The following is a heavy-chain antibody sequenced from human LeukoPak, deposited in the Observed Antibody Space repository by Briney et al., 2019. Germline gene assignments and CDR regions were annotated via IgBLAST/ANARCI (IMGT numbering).Heavy chain of an antibody. CDR2: IGGSDNIV. Sequence: PGGSLRLSCATSGFNFHEFYMSWIRQAPGKGLEWVADIGGSDNIVSYGDSVRGRFAISRDFATDSLYLQMDSLRAEDTAVYYCAREAVAGAFDLWGQGTLVTVSS. D-gene: IGHD6-19*01. CDR1: GFNFHEFY. J-gene: IGHJ5*02. V-gene: IGHV3-11*01. CDR3: AREAVAGAFDL.